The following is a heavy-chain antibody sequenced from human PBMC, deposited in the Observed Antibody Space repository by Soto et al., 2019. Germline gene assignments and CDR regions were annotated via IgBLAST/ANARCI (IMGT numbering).Heavy chain of an antibody. D-gene: IGHD3-3*01. CDR3: ALFFCNDS. J-gene: IGHJ5*01. Sequence: ASVRVAWKACGYGLASHGTSLVRQAPGQRLEWMGWISAYNGDTRYAQILQGRVTMTADTSTTTAYMELRSLRSDDTAVYYCALFFCNDS. CDR2: ISAYNGDT. V-gene: IGHV1-18*01. CDR1: GYGLASHG.